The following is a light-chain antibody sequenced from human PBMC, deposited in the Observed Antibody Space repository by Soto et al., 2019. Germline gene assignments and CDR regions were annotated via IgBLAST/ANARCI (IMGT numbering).Light chain of an antibody. V-gene: IGKV1-5*01. CDR2: DAS. CDR1: QSISSW. J-gene: IGKJ1*01. CDR3: QQYNTYWT. Sequence: DIQMTQSPSTLSASVGDRVTINSRASQSISSWLAWYQQKPGKAPKFLIYDASSLESGVPSRFSGSGSGTEFTLTISSLQPDDFATYYCQQYNTYWTFGQGTKVDIK.